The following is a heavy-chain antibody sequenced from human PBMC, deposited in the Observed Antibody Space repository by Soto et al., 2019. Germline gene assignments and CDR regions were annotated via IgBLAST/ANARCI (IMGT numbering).Heavy chain of an antibody. D-gene: IGHD3-22*01. CDR1: GGTFSSYA. J-gene: IGHJ4*02. CDR2: IIPIFGTA. CDR3: ATGWALWDDSH. V-gene: IGHV1-69*06. Sequence: SVKVSCKASGGTFSSYAISWVRQAPGQGLEWMGGIIPIFGTANYAQKFQGRVTMTEDTSTDTAYLELSSLRSEDTAVYYCATGWALWDDSHWGQGTLVTVSS.